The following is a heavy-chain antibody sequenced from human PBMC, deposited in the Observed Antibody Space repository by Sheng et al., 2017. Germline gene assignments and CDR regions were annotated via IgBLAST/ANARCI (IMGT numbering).Heavy chain of an antibody. J-gene: IGHJ6*02. D-gene: IGHD3-16*01. CDR2: VNNDGGST. V-gene: IGHV3-74*01. Sequence: EVQLVESGGGLVQQGGSLTLSCAGSGFTFSTYWMHWVRQAPGKGLVWVSRVNNDGGSTSYADSVKGRFTISRDNAKNTLYLQMSSLRAEDTAVYYCARDRRGADVWGQGTTVTVSS. CDR3: ARDRRGADV. CDR1: GFTFSTYW.